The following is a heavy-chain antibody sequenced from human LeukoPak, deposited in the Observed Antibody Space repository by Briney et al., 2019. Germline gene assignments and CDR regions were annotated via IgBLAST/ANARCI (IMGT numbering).Heavy chain of an antibody. J-gene: IGHJ3*02. CDR2: ISVSSTT. CDR3: AKCNLDNCREGFDI. D-gene: IGHD1-1*01. CDR1: GFTFSSNA. V-gene: IGHV3-23*01. Sequence: GGSLRLSCAAAGFTFSSNALSWVRQAPGEGLDWVSSISVSSTTYYLDSVKGRFTISRDNSKNALYLQMNSLRAEDTALYYCAKCNLDNCREGFDIWGQGAMVTVSS.